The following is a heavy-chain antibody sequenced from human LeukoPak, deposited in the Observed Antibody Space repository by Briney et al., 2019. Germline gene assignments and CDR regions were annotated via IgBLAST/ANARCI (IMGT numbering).Heavy chain of an antibody. Sequence: GGSLRLSCAASGFTFSSYWMHWVCQAPGKGLVWVSRINSDGSSTSYADSVKGRFTISRDNAKNTLYLQMNSLRAEDTAVYYCASEGLRLGELSHDYWGQGTLVTVSS. D-gene: IGHD3-16*02. V-gene: IGHV3-74*01. CDR2: INSDGSST. J-gene: IGHJ4*02. CDR1: GFTFSSYW. CDR3: ASEGLRLGELSHDY.